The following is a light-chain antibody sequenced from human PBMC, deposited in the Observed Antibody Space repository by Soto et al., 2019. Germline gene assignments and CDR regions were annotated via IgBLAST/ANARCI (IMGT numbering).Light chain of an antibody. V-gene: IGLV1-40*01. CDR1: SSNNGANYD. Sequence: QSVLTQPPSVSGAPGQRVTISCSGSSSNNGANYDVSWYQQLPGTAPKLLMYGNSNRPSGVPDRFSGSKSGTSASLAITGLQAEDEADYYCQSYDSSLSGSIFGGGTKLTVL. J-gene: IGLJ2*01. CDR3: QSYDSSLSGSI. CDR2: GNS.